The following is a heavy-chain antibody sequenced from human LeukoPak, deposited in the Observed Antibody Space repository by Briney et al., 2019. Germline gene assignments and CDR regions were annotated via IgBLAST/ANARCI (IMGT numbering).Heavy chain of an antibody. V-gene: IGHV3-66*01. CDR3: ASPLAATYYYYGMDV. D-gene: IGHD2-15*01. CDR1: GFTLSSYW. Sequence: GGSLRLSCAASGFTLSSYWMHWVRQAPGKGLEWVSVIYSGGSTYYADSVKGRFTISRDNSKNTLYLQMNSLRAEDTAVYYCASPLAATYYYYGMDVWGQGTTVTVSS. CDR2: IYSGGST. J-gene: IGHJ6*02.